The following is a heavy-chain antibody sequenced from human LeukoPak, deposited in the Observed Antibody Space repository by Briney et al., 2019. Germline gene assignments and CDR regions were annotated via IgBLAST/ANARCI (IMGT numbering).Heavy chain of an antibody. CDR3: ARALWFGELLFAFDY. D-gene: IGHD3-10*01. J-gene: IGHJ4*02. CDR2: ISSSGSTI. Sequence: SGGSLRLSCAASGFTFSDYYMSWIRQAPGKGLEWASYISSSGSTIYYADSVKGRFTISRDNARNSLYLQMNSLRAEDTAVYYCARALWFGELLFAFDYWGQGTLVTVSS. CDR1: GFTFSDYY. V-gene: IGHV3-11*01.